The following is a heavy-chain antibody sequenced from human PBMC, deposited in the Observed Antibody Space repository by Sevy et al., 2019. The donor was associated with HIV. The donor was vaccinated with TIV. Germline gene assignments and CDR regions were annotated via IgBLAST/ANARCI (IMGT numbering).Heavy chain of an antibody. Sequence: GESLKISCAASGFTFSSYSMNWVRQAPGKGLEWVSSISSSSSYIYYADSVKGRFTISRDNAKNSLYLQMNSLRAEDTAVYYCARGLRCSGGSCYHGFDYWGQGTLVTVSS. J-gene: IGHJ4*02. D-gene: IGHD2-15*01. CDR2: ISSSSSYI. CDR3: ARGLRCSGGSCYHGFDY. CDR1: GFTFSSYS. V-gene: IGHV3-21*01.